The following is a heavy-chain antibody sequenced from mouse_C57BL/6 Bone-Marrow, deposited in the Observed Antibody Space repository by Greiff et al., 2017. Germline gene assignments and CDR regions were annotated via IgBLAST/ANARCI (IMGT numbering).Heavy chain of an antibody. D-gene: IGHD1-1*02. CDR2: IYPGTGSP. CDR1: GYTFTDYY. J-gene: IGHJ1*03. Sequence: VQLVESGPELVKPGASVKISCKASGYTFTDYYITWVKQRPGQGLEWIGCIYPGTGSPNSNEKFKGKATLTVDTSSTTADMELRSRTSEDAAVDYCAKMVGRRYWDVWGTGTTVTVSS. CDR3: AKMVGRRYWDV. V-gene: IGHV1-84*01.